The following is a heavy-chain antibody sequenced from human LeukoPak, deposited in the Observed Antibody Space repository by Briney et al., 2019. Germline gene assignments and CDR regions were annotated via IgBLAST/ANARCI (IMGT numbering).Heavy chain of an antibody. CDR2: LYTGGTT. J-gene: IGHJ4*02. Sequence: GGSLRLSCAASGFTVSSNYMSWVRQAPGKGLEWVSLLYTGGTTYYADSVKGRFTISRDNPNNTLYLQMNSLRAEDTALYYCATIPLATMVREEYYFDSWGQGTLVTVSS. D-gene: IGHD3-10*01. CDR1: GFTVSSNY. CDR3: ATIPLATMVREEYYFDS. V-gene: IGHV3-66*01.